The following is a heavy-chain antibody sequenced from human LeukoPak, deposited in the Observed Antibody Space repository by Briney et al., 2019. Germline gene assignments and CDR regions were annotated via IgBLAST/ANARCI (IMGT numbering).Heavy chain of an antibody. V-gene: IGHV3-21*01. D-gene: IGHD3-22*01. CDR3: AKGIDYYDIISSFDY. CDR1: GFTFSSYS. CDR2: ISSSSSYI. J-gene: IGHJ4*02. Sequence: GGSLRLSCAASGFTFSSYSMNWVRQAPGKGLEWVSSISSSSSYIYYADSVKGRFTISRDNAKNSLYLQMNSLRAEDTAVYYCAKGIDYYDIISSFDYWGQGTLVTVSS.